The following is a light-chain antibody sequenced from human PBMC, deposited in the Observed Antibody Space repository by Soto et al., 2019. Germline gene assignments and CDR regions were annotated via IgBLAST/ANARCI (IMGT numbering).Light chain of an antibody. Sequence: QSALTQPASVSGSPGQSITISCTGTSSEMGGFNYVSWYQQHPGKAPKLIISEVNNRPSGVSNRFSGSKSGNTASLTISGLQAEDEADYYCSSYTSSSTLILFGGGTKLTVL. J-gene: IGLJ2*01. CDR2: EVN. V-gene: IGLV2-14*01. CDR1: SSEMGGFNY. CDR3: SSYTSSSTLIL.